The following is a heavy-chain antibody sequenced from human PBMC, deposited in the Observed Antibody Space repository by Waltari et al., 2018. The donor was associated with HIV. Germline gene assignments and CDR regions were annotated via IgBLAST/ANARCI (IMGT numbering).Heavy chain of an antibody. CDR2: ISYSGNN. J-gene: IGHJ2*01. CDR1: GGSFSSGAYY. V-gene: IGHV4-31*03. Sequence: QVQLQESGPGLVKPSQTLSLTCTVSGGSFSSGAYYWTWIRQHPEKGLEWIGYISYSGNNYYSPSLKSRLTISVDTSKNHFSLTLSSVTAADTAVYYCARMEMATTHWYFDLWGRGTLVTVSS. CDR3: ARMEMATTHWYFDL. D-gene: IGHD5-12*01.